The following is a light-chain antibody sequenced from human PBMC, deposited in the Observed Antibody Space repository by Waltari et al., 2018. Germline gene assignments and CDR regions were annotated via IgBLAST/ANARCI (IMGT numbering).Light chain of an antibody. V-gene: IGKV3-15*01. CDR2: GAS. Sequence: ETVLTQSPVTLSVSLGERATLPCRASQSVSTNLAWYQQKPGQAPRLLIFGASTRATGIPARFSGSGSKTDFTLTISSLQSEDFAVYYCQQYNNWPLWTFGQGTKVEIK. J-gene: IGKJ1*01. CDR1: QSVSTN. CDR3: QQYNNWPLWT.